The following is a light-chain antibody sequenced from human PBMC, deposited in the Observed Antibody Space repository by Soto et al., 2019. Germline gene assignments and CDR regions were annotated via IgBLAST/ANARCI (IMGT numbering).Light chain of an antibody. J-gene: IGKJ5*01. CDR2: DAS. CDR3: QQRSNWPPIT. Sequence: EIVLTQSPAPLSLSAGERATLSSRASQSVSSYLAWYQQKPGQSPRLLIYDASNRATGIPARFSGSGSGTDFTLTISSLEPEDFAVYYCQQRSNWPPITFGQGTRLEIK. V-gene: IGKV3-11*01. CDR1: QSVSSY.